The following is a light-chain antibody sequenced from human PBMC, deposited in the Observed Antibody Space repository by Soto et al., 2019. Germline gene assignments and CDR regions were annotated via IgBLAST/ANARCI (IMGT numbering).Light chain of an antibody. V-gene: IGLV2-11*01. CDR3: FSYAGSWVV. J-gene: IGLJ2*01. CDR2: DVS. Sequence: QSALTQPRSVSGSPGQSVTISCTGTSSDVGGYDYVSWYQQHPGKAPKLMIYDVSQRPSGVPDRFSGSKSGNTASLTISGLQAEDEADYFCFSYAGSWVVFGGGTKLTVL. CDR1: SSDVGGYDY.